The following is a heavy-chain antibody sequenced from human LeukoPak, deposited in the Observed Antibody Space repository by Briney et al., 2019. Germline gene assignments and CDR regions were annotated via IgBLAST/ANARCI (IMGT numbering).Heavy chain of an antibody. Sequence: PGGSLRLSCAASGFTVTNAWMTWFRQAPGKGLEWVGRIKSKTSGGTTDYAAPVKGRFTISRDDSKNTLYLQMNSLKTEDTAVYYCTTGGGGSWGFDYWGQGTLVTVSS. CDR1: GFTVTNAW. CDR3: TTGGGGSWGFDY. CDR2: IKSKTSGGTT. J-gene: IGHJ4*02. V-gene: IGHV3-15*01. D-gene: IGHD2-15*01.